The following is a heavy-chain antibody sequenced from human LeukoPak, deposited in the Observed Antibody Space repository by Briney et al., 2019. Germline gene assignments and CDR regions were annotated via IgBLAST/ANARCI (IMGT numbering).Heavy chain of an antibody. CDR3: ARETLGTMGPLYFDY. V-gene: IGHV3-11*04. CDR1: GFTFSDYY. CDR2: ISSSGSTI. J-gene: IGHJ4*02. Sequence: PGRSLRLSCAASGFTFSDYYMSWIRQAPGKGLEWVSYISSSGSTIYYADSVKGRFTISRDNSKNTLYLQMNSLRAEDTAVYYCARETLGTMGPLYFDYWGQGTLVTVSS. D-gene: IGHD3-16*01.